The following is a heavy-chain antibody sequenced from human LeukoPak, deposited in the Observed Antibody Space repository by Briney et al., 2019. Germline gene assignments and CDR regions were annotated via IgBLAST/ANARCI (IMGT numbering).Heavy chain of an antibody. CDR1: GFSFSSHP. CDR2: ISSGGNTE. CDR3: VRDTLNGPFVTSLDY. D-gene: IGHD3-9*01. V-gene: IGHV3-48*03. J-gene: IGHJ4*01. Sequence: PGGSLRLSCAASGFSFSSHPMNWVRQAPGKGLEWLSHISSGGNTEYYLDSVRGRFTMSRDNAKNLLFLQMNSLTDEDTAVYYCVRDTLNGPFVTSLDYWGHGALVTVSP.